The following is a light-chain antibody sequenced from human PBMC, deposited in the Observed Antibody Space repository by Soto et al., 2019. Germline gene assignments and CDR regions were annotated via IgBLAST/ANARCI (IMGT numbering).Light chain of an antibody. J-gene: IGLJ2*01. CDR3: SSYAGIIGRYV. V-gene: IGLV2-23*02. CDR1: SSDVGSYNL. Sequence: QSALTQPASVSGSPGQSITISCTGTSSDVGSYNLVSWYQHHPGKAPKLIIYEVNQWPSGISDRFSCSTCGYTASLTSSGLQADDEADYYASSYAGIIGRYVFGRGTKLTVL. CDR2: EVN.